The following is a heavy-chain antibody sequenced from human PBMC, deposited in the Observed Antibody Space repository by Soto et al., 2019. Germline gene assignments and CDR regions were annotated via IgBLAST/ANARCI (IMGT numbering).Heavy chain of an antibody. J-gene: IGHJ2*01. D-gene: IGHD4-17*01. CDR1: GFTFSSHG. V-gene: IGHV3-64D*06. CDR2: ISPDGGAT. CDR3: VKRPPVTPHEYYFDL. Sequence: GGSLRLSCSDSGFTFSSHGVHWIRQAPGKRLEYVSAISPDGGATYYADSVKGRFTISRDNSKNTLYLQMSSLRAEDTAVYYCVKRPPVTPHEYYFDLWGRGTLVTVSS.